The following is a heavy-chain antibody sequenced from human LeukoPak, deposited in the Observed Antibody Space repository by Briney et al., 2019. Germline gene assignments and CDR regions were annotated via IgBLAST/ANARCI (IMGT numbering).Heavy chain of an antibody. Sequence: PGGSLRLSCAASGFTLSSYQMNWARQAPGKGLEWVSYISSSGDTIYYADSVKGRFTISRDNAKNSLHLQMNSLRAEDTAVYYCATFSDYWGQGTLVTVSS. CDR1: GFTLSSYQ. CDR2: ISSSGDTI. V-gene: IGHV3-48*03. CDR3: ATFSDY. J-gene: IGHJ4*02.